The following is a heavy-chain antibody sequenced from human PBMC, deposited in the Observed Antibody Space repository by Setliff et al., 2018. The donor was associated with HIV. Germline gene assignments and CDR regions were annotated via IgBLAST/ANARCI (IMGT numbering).Heavy chain of an antibody. Sequence: SETLSLTCRVSGASISDGTFYWSWIRQPAGKGLEWIGHLYIRTGTTNYSPSLKGRVTISLDTSNNQFSLSLSSVTASDTAVYFCARSQETSVAATEIWGQGTMVTVSS. CDR3: ARSQETSVAATEI. CDR1: GASISDGTFY. J-gene: IGHJ3*02. D-gene: IGHD2-15*01. V-gene: IGHV4-61*09. CDR2: LYIRTGTT.